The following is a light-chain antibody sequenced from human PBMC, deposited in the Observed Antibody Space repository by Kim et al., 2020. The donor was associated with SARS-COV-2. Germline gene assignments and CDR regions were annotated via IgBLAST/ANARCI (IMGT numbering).Light chain of an antibody. J-gene: IGLJ1*01. CDR1: TIGTKS. V-gene: IGLV3-21*04. CDR2: YDS. CDR3: QVWDSSGDHRV. Sequence: PGKPARITRGRNTIGTKSVPWYQHKPGKAPVLFIYYDSDRPSGIPERFSGSNSGNTATLTISRVEAGDEADYYCQVWDSSGDHRVFGTGTKVTVL.